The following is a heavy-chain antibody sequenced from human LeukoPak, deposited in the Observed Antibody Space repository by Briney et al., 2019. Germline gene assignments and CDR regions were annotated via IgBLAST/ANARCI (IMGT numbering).Heavy chain of an antibody. D-gene: IGHD2-2*01. CDR3: AKDQSSFCSRSSCYALHY. V-gene: IGHV3-30*02. CDR2: IRYDGSNK. CDR1: GFTFSSYG. J-gene: IGHJ4*02. Sequence: GGSLRLSCAASGFTFSSYGMHWVRQAPGKGLGWVAFIRYDGSNKFYADSVKGRFTISSDNSKNTLYLQMNSLRTEDTAVYYCAKDQSSFCSRSSCYALHYWGQGTLATVSS.